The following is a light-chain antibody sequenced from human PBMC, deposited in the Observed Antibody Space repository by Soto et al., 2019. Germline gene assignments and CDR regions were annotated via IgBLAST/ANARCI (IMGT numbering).Light chain of an antibody. CDR3: HQYGSSPRT. Sequence: EIVLTQSPGTLSLSPGERATLSCRASHSLSSSSLAWYQQKPGQAPRLLVYGVSNRATGIPDRFSGSWSGTDFTLTISRLEPEDFAVYYCHQYGSSPRTFGQGTKVEIE. CDR1: HSLSSSS. V-gene: IGKV3-20*01. CDR2: GVS. J-gene: IGKJ1*01.